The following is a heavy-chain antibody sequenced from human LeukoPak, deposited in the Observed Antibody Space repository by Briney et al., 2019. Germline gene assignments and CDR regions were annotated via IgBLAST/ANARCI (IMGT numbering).Heavy chain of an antibody. V-gene: IGHV3-48*04. CDR3: AELGITMIGGV. CDR1: GFPFSSYG. J-gene: IGHJ6*04. Sequence: GGSLRLSCAASGFPFSSYGMNWVRQAPGKGLEWVSYISSSGSTIYYADSVKRRFTISRDNAKNSLYLQMNSVRAEDTAVYYCAELGITMIGGVWGKGTTVTISS. D-gene: IGHD3-10*02. CDR2: ISSSGSTI.